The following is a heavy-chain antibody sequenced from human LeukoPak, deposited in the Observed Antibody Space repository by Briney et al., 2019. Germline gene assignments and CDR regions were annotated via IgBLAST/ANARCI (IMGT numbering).Heavy chain of an antibody. J-gene: IGHJ5*02. CDR2: IYHSGST. D-gene: IGHD1-26*01. CDR1: GGSISSSNW. CDR3: AYSGSFGAWFDP. Sequence: SETLSLTCAVSGGSISSSNWWSWVRQPPGKGLEWIGEIYHSGSTNYNPSLKSRVTISVDTSKNQFSLKLSSVTAADTAVYYCAYSGSFGAWFDPWGQGTLVTVSS. V-gene: IGHV4-4*02.